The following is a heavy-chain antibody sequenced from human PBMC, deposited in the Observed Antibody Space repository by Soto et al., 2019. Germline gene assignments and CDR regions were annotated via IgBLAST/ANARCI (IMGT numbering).Heavy chain of an antibody. Sequence: TASGFTFSSYAMNWVRQAPGKGLEWVSVISGSGGSTYYADSVKGRFTISRDNSKNTLYLQMNSLRAEDTAIYYCAQLNYGSELDYWGQCLLVTVSS. D-gene: IGHD3-10*01. J-gene: IGHJ4*02. CDR1: GFTFSSYA. CDR3: AQLNYGSELDY. V-gene: IGHV3-23*01. CDR2: ISGSGGST.